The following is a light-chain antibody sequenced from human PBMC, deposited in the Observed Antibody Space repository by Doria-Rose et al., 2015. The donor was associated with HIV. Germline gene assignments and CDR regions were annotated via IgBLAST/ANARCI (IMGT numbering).Light chain of an antibody. Sequence: QSVLTQPPSVSGAPGQRVAISCTGSSSNIGAGFAVNWYQQFPWTAPKLLIHGNTNRPSGVPDRFSGSKSGTSASLAISGLRAEDEADYYCQSYDSRLSVYVFGTGTKVTVL. V-gene: IGLV1-40*01. CDR2: GNT. J-gene: IGLJ1*01. CDR1: SSNIGAGFA. CDR3: QSYDSRLSVYV.